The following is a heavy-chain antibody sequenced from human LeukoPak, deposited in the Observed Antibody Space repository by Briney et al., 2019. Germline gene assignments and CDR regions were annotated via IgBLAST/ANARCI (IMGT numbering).Heavy chain of an antibody. Sequence: TGGSLRLSCAASGFTFSSYAMSWVRQAPGKGLEWVSAISGSGGSTYYADSVKGRFTISRDNSKNTLYLQMNSLRAEDTAVYYCARDWATSNYGENFDYWGQGTLVTVSS. CDR3: ARDWATSNYGENFDY. CDR2: ISGSGGST. J-gene: IGHJ4*02. D-gene: IGHD4-17*01. CDR1: GFTFSSYA. V-gene: IGHV3-23*01.